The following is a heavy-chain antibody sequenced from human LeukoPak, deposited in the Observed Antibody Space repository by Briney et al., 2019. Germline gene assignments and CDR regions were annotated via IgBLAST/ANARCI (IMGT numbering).Heavy chain of an antibody. CDR2: IYHSGST. CDR3: ARWDSGHYAFDM. CDR1: GYSISSGYY. J-gene: IGHJ3*02. D-gene: IGHD3-22*01. Sequence: SETLSLTCTVSGYSISSGYYWGWIRQPPGKGLEWIGSIYHSGSTYYNPSLKSRVTISVDTSKNQFSLKLSSVTAADTAVYYCARWDSGHYAFDMWGQGTMVTVSS. V-gene: IGHV4-38-2*02.